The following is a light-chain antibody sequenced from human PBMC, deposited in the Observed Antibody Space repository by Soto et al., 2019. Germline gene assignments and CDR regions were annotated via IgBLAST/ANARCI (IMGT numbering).Light chain of an antibody. V-gene: IGKV4-1*01. CDR3: QSYYSTPA. CDR1: QSILYSSNNENF. J-gene: IGKJ1*01. CDR2: WAS. Sequence: DIVMTQSPDSLAVSLGERATINCKSSQSILYSSNNENFLAWYQQKPGQPPKLLIYWASTRESGVPDRFSGSGSGTDFTLTISSLQAEDVAVYYCQSYYSTPAFGQGTKVEIK.